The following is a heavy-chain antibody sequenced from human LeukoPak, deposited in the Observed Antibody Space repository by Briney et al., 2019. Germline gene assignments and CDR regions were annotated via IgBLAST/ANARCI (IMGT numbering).Heavy chain of an antibody. J-gene: IGHJ6*02. Sequence: GGSLRLSCAASGLTFSSNAMSWVRQAPGKGLEWVSGIRGSGDRKFYADSVEGRFTISRDKSKSTLYLQMNSLRVEDTAMYYCVKGIRGYYYNMDVWDQGTTVTVSS. CDR3: VKGIRGYYYNMDV. CDR2: IRGSGDRK. V-gene: IGHV3-23*01. CDR1: GLTFSSNA.